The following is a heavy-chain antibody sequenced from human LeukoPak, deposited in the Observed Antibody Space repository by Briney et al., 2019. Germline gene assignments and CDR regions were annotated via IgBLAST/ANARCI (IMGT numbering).Heavy chain of an antibody. J-gene: IGHJ6*03. Sequence: SETLSLTCAVYGGSFSGYFWSWIRQPPGKGLEWIGEINHSGSTNYSPSLKSRVTISVDTPKNQFSLKLSSVTAADTAVYYCARHVDYYYYYYMDVWGKGTTVTISS. CDR2: INHSGST. CDR1: GGSFSGYF. CDR3: ARHVDYYYYYYMDV. V-gene: IGHV4-34*01.